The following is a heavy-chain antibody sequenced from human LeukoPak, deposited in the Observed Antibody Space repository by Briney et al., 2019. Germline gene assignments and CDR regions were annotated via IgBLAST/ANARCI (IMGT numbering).Heavy chain of an antibody. CDR3: ARTPPYAYVDI. J-gene: IGHJ3*02. V-gene: IGHV3-48*04. Sequence: PGGSLRLSCVGSGFSFSSYNMNWVRQAPGKGLEWVSYITGGSSTIYYADSVRGRFTVSRDNARNSLYLQMSSLRAEDTVVYYCARTPPYAYVDIWGQGTMVTVSS. CDR2: ITGGSSTI. D-gene: IGHD2-2*01. CDR1: GFSFSSYN.